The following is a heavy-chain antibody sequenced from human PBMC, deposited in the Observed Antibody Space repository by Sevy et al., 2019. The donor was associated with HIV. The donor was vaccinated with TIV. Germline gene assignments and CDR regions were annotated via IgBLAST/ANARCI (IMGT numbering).Heavy chain of an antibody. V-gene: IGHV3-13*01. J-gene: IGHJ2*01. CDR1: GFSFGDYD. D-gene: IGHD3-16*01. Sequence: GGSLRLSCAASGFSFGDYDMHWVRQLSGKGLEWVSSIGTAGDTYYLGSVEGRFPISRENVTNSVYFQIRSLRAVDTARYYCARSTPWGTEVLLRSANADNWSFDVWGRGTLVTVSS. CDR2: IGTAGDT. CDR3: ARSTPWGTEVLLRSANADNWSFDV.